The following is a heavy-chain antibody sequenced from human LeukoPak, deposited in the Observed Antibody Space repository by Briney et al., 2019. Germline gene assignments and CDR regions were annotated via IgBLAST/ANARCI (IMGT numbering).Heavy chain of an antibody. J-gene: IGHJ4*02. CDR1: GGFISSYY. V-gene: IGHV4-59*08. Sequence: SETLSLTCTVSGGFISSYYWSWIRQPPGKGLEWIGYISYSGGPKYNPSLKSRVAMSVDTSRGQFSLKLNSVTAADTAVYYCAGLETSGYLGYWGQGTLVTVSS. CDR3: AGLETSGYLGY. CDR2: ISYSGGP. D-gene: IGHD1-1*01.